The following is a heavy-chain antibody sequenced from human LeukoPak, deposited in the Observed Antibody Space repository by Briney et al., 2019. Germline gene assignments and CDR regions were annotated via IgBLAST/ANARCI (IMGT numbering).Heavy chain of an antibody. Sequence: PGGSLRLSCAASGFTFDDYAMHWVRQAPGKGLEWVSGISWNSGSIGYADSVKGRFTISRDNSKNTLYLQMNSLRAEDTAVYYCARAASSWYEYYFDYWGQGTLVTVSS. CDR2: ISWNSGSI. CDR1: GFTFDDYA. J-gene: IGHJ4*02. D-gene: IGHD6-13*01. CDR3: ARAASSWYEYYFDY. V-gene: IGHV3-9*01.